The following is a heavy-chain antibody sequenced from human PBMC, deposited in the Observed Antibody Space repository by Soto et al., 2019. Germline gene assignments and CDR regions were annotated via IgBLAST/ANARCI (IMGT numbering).Heavy chain of an antibody. J-gene: IGHJ4*02. CDR3: ATLQGIAVAGRGVY. Sequence: PGGSLRLSCAASGFTFSSYAMSWVRQAPGKGLEWVSAISGSGGSTYYADSVKGRFTISRDNSKNTLYLQMNSLRAEDTAVYYCATLQGIAVAGRGVYWGPGTLVTVSS. V-gene: IGHV3-23*01. D-gene: IGHD6-19*01. CDR2: ISGSGGST. CDR1: GFTFSSYA.